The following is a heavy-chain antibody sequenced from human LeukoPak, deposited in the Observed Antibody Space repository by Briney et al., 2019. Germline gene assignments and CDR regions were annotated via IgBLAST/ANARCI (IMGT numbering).Heavy chain of an antibody. CDR3: AKDRGDYYDI. Sequence: GGSLRLSCAASGFTFSSYGMHWGRQAPGKGLEWVAFIRYDGSNKYYADSVKGRFTISRDNSKNTLYLQMNSLRAEDTAVYYCAKDRGDYYDIWGQGTLVTVSS. CDR1: GFTFSSYG. D-gene: IGHD3-22*01. V-gene: IGHV3-30*02. J-gene: IGHJ4*02. CDR2: IRYDGSNK.